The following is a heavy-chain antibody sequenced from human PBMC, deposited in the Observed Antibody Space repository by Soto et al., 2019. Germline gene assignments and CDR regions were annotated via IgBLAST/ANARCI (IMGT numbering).Heavy chain of an antibody. Sequence: GGSLRLSCSASGFTFSSYAMHWVRQAPGKGLEWVAVISYDGSNKYYADSVKGRFTISRDNSKNTLYLQMNSLRAEDTAVYYCAKDRQWLVREPPTDYWGQGTLVTVSS. CDR3: AKDRQWLVREPPTDY. D-gene: IGHD6-19*01. CDR2: ISYDGSNK. CDR1: GFTFSSYA. V-gene: IGHV3-30*04. J-gene: IGHJ4*02.